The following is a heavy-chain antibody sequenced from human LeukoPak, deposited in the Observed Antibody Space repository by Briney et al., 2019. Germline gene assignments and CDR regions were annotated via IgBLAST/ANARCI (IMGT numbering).Heavy chain of an antibody. CDR2: ISSSSSYI. J-gene: IGHJ4*02. Sequence: PGGSLRLSCAASGFTFSTFGMNWVRQAPGKGLEWVSFISSSSSYIYYADSVKGRFTISRDNAKNSLYLQMNSLRAEDTAVYYCAREDASSWDYWGQGILVTVSS. CDR1: GFTFSTFG. D-gene: IGHD6-13*01. V-gene: IGHV3-21*01. CDR3: AREDASSWDY.